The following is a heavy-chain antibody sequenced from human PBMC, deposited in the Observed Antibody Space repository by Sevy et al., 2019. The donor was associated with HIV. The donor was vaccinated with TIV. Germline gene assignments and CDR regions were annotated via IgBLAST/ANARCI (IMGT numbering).Heavy chain of an antibody. V-gene: IGHV3-33*01. Sequence: GGSLRLSCAASGFTFSSYGMHWVRQAPGKGLEWVAVIWYDGSNKYYADSVKGRFTISRDNSKNTLYLQMNSLRAEDTAVYYCARDTNDCWSGYYNYWGQGTLVTVSS. CDR1: GFTFSSYG. CDR2: IWYDGSNK. CDR3: ARDTNDCWSGYYNY. J-gene: IGHJ4*02. D-gene: IGHD3-3*01.